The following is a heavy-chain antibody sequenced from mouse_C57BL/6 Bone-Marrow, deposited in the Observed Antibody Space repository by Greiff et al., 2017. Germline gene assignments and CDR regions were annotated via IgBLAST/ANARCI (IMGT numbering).Heavy chain of an antibody. D-gene: IGHD1-2*01. CDR2: INPNNGGT. CDR1: GYTFTDYY. Sequence: EVQLQQSGPELVKPGASVKISCKASGYTFTDYYMNWVKQSHGKSLAWIGDINPNNGGTSYNQKFKGKATLTVDKASSTAYMELRSLTSEAAAVYYCAREGFIYYYGMDYGGQGTSGTVSS. J-gene: IGHJ4*01. V-gene: IGHV1-26*01. CDR3: AREGFIYYYGMDY.